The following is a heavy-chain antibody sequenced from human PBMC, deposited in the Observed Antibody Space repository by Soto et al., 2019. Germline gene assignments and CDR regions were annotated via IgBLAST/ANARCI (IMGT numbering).Heavy chain of an antibody. CDR2: IYYSGST. CDR1: GGSISSRSYY. J-gene: IGHJ5*02. Sequence: SLTCTVSGGSISSRSYYWVCIRQPPGKGLEWIGSIYYSGSTYYNPSLKSRVTISVDTSKNQFSLKLSSVTAADTAVYYCAREAVRGVIITDPKKWLDPWGQGTLVTVSS. V-gene: IGHV4-39*02. D-gene: IGHD3-10*01. CDR3: AREAVRGVIITDPKKWLDP.